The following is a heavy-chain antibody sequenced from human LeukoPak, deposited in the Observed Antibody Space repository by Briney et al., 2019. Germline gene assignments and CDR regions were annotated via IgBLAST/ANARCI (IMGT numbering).Heavy chain of an antibody. V-gene: IGHV1-18*01. CDR1: GYTFTTYG. J-gene: IGHJ4*02. CDR3: ARGDKYSYGPGG. Sequence: GASVKVSCRASGYTFTTYGINWVRQAPGQGLEWMGWIKTYNGDTNTAQKFQDRIIMTTDKSTGTAYMELRSLRSDDTAVYYCARGDKYSYGPGGWGQGTLVTVSS. D-gene: IGHD5-18*01. CDR2: IKTYNGDT.